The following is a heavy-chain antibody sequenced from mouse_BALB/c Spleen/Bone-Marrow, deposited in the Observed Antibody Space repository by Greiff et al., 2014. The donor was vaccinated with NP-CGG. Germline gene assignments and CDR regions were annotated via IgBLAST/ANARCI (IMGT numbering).Heavy chain of an antibody. V-gene: IGHV4-1*02. J-gene: IGHJ3*01. Sequence: VESGGSLKLSCAASGFDFSRYWTTWVRQAPGKGLEWIGEINPDSSTINSTPSLKDKFIISRDNAKNTLYLQMSKVRSEDTALYYCARNGYYGWIAYWGQGTLVTVSA. D-gene: IGHD2-3*01. CDR1: GFDFSRYW. CDR3: ARNGYYGWIAY. CDR2: INPDSSTI.